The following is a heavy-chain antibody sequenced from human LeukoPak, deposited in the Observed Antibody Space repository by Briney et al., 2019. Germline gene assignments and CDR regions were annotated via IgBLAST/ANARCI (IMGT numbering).Heavy chain of an antibody. D-gene: IGHD6-13*01. Sequence: SETLSLTCNVSGASISSYYWSWIRQPPGKGLEWIGYIYYSGSTLYNPSLESRVTIGTDTSKNQFSLKLTSVTAAGTAVYYCASGPYPAAGTDHQFDYWGQGTLVTVSS. V-gene: IGHV4-59*01. J-gene: IGHJ4*02. CDR3: ASGPYPAAGTDHQFDY. CDR1: GASISSYY. CDR2: IYYSGST.